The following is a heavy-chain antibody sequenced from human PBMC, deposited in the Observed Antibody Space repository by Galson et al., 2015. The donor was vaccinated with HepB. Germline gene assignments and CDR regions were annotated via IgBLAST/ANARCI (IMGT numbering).Heavy chain of an antibody. CDR2: ISTYNGNT. CDR1: GYTFISYG. D-gene: IGHD2-15*01. J-gene: IGHJ4*02. CDR3: VRDAGRYCSGASCYPGYDY. Sequence: SVKVSCKASGYTFISYGVIWVRQAPGQGLEWMGWISTYNGNTKYAQKFQGRVTMTTDTSTSTAYMDLRSPRSDDTAVYYCVRDAGRYCSGASCYPGYDYWGQGTLVTVSA. V-gene: IGHV1-18*01.